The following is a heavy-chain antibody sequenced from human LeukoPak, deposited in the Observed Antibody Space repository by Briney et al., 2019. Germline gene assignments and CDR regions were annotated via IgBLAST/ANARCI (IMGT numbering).Heavy chain of an antibody. Sequence: GASVKVSCKASGDTFSSYAISWVRQAPGQGLEWMGGIIPIVGTANYAQKFQGRVTITTDESTSTAYMELSSLRPEDTAVYYCAREGRYCSGGSCYESYFDYWGQGTLVTVSS. CDR1: GDTFSSYA. CDR2: IIPIVGTA. CDR3: AREGRYCSGGSCYESYFDY. V-gene: IGHV1-69*05. D-gene: IGHD2-15*01. J-gene: IGHJ4*02.